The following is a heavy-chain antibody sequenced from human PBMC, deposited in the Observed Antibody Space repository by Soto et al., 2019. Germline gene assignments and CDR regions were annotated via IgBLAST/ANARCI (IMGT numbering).Heavy chain of an antibody. J-gene: IGHJ4*02. D-gene: IGHD6-13*01. CDR2: IWYDGSNK. CDR3: ARSAGKGGIAAPIDY. Sequence: PGGSLRLSCASSGFTFSSYGMHWVRQAPGKGLEWVALIWYDGSNKYYADSVKGRFTISRDNSKNTLFLQMDSVRAEDTAVYYCARSAGKGGIAAPIDYWDQGTLVTVSS. CDR1: GFTFSSYG. V-gene: IGHV3-33*01.